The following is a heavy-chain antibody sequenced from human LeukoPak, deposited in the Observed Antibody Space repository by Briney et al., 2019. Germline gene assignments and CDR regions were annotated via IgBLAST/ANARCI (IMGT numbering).Heavy chain of an antibody. D-gene: IGHD1-26*01. Sequence: PSETLSLTCTVSGGSISSSTYYWGWIRQPPGKGLEWIGSIYYSGSTYYNPSLKSRVTISVDTSKNQFSLKLSSVTAADTAVYYCARRGLGWGLLRGDDYWGQGTLVTVSS. J-gene: IGHJ4*02. CDR1: GGSISSSTYY. CDR3: ARRGLGWGLLRGDDY. V-gene: IGHV4-39*01. CDR2: IYYSGST.